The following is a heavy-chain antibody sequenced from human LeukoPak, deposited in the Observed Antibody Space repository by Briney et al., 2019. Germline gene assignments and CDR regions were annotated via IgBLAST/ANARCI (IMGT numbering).Heavy chain of an antibody. D-gene: IGHD1-26*01. CDR3: ARGIVGATPADY. CDR1: GGSISSSSYY. Sequence: SETLSLTCTVSGGSISSSSYYWGWIRQPPGKGLEWIGSIYYSGSTYYNPSLKSRVTISVDTSKNQFSLKLSSVTAADTAVYYCARGIVGATPADYWGQGTLVTVSS. V-gene: IGHV4-39*07. J-gene: IGHJ4*02. CDR2: IYYSGST.